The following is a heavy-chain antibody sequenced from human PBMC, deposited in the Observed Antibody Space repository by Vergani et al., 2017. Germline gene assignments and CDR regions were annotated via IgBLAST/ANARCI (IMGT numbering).Heavy chain of an antibody. V-gene: IGHV1-2*04. CDR1: GYTFTGYY. J-gene: IGHJ6*03. CDR2: INPNSGGT. Sequence: QVQLVQSGAEVKKPGASVKVSCKASGYTFTGYYMHWVRQAPGQGLEWMGWINPNSGGTNYAQKFQGWVTMTRDTSNSTAYMELSRLRSDDTAVYYCARDCGQVGAPSCYMDVWGKGTTVTVSS. D-gene: IGHD1-26*01. CDR3: ARDCGQVGAPSCYMDV.